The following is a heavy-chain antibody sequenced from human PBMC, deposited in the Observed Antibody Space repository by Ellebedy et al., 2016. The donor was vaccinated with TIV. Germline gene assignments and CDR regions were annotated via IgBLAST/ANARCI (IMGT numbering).Heavy chain of an antibody. V-gene: IGHV3-53*01. CDR1: GFTVSSNY. D-gene: IGHD6-19*01. CDR2: IYSGGST. J-gene: IGHJ6*02. CDR3: AKDTKVAGYSYYYYGMDV. Sequence: GESLKISCAASGFTVSSNYMSWVRQAPGKGLEWVSVIYSGGSTYYADSVKGRFTISRDNSKNTLYLQMNSLRAEDTAVYYCAKDTKVAGYSYYYYGMDVWGQGTTVTVSS.